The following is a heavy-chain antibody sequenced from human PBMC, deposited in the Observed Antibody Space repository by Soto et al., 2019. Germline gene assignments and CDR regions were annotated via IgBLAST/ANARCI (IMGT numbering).Heavy chain of an antibody. CDR2: IIPIFGTA. Sequence: QVQLVQSGAEVKKPGSSVKVSCKASGGTFSSYAISWVRQAPGQGLEWMGGIIPIFGTANYAQRFQGRVTVAADDTTNTDNSQLGRLTDGDSAVKSGAGGTEVDIVVTTRDDYYYYYRMDVRGQGTTVVVS. CDR3: AGGTEVDIVVTTRDDYYYYYRMDV. CDR1: GGTFSSYA. J-gene: IGHJ6*02. V-gene: IGHV1-69*12. D-gene: IGHD5-12*01.